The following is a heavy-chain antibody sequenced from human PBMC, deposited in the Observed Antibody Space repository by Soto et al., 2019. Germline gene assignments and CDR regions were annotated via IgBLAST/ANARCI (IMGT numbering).Heavy chain of an antibody. Sequence: GGSLRLSCAASGFTFSSYGMHWVRQAPGKGLEWVAVIWYDGSNKYYADSVKGRFTISRDNSKNTLYLQMNSLRAEDTAVYYCARDNYDFWSGYKSDYYYGMDVWGQGTTVTVSS. J-gene: IGHJ6*02. V-gene: IGHV3-33*01. CDR2: IWYDGSNK. D-gene: IGHD3-3*01. CDR1: GFTFSSYG. CDR3: ARDNYDFWSGYKSDYYYGMDV.